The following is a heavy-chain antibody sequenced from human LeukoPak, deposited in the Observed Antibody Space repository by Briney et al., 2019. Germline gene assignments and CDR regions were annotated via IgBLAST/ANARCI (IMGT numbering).Heavy chain of an antibody. D-gene: IGHD2-21*02. CDR1: GGSIGSGTHY. V-gene: IGHV4-61*02. J-gene: IGHJ4*02. CDR2: IYSSGNT. CDR3: ARDLRVVVTAIFDF. Sequence: PSETLSLTCSVSGGSIGSGTHYWSWIRRPPGKGLEWIGRIYSSGNTNYNPSLKSRITISVDTSKKQFSLKLNSVTAADTAVYYCARDLRVVVTAIFDFWGQGTLVTVSS.